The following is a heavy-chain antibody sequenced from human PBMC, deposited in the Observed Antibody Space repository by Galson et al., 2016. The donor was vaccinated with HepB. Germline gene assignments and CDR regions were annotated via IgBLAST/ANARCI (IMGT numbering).Heavy chain of an antibody. Sequence: SLRLSCAASGFTFSNAWMTWVRQAPGKGLEWVGRAKSNTDGGTTDYAAPVKGRFTISRDDSKNTLYLQMSSLKTEDTAVYYCTTLDTAMVTAPNSYYVLDVWGPGTTVTVSS. D-gene: IGHD5-18*01. J-gene: IGHJ6*02. CDR2: AKSNTDGGTT. CDR1: GFTFSNAW. V-gene: IGHV3-15*01. CDR3: TTLDTAMVTAPNSYYVLDV.